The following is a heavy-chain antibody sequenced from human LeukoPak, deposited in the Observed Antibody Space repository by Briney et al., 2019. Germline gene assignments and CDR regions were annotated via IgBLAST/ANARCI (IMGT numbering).Heavy chain of an antibody. Sequence: SETLSLTCTVSGGCISSYYWSWIRQPAGKGLEWIGRIYTSGSTNYNPSLKSRVTMSVDTSKNQFSLKLSSVTAADTAVYYCARVNYYDSSGYYYDYWGQGTLVTVSS. D-gene: IGHD3-22*01. CDR3: ARVNYYDSSGYYYDY. J-gene: IGHJ4*02. V-gene: IGHV4-4*07. CDR1: GGCISSYY. CDR2: IYTSGST.